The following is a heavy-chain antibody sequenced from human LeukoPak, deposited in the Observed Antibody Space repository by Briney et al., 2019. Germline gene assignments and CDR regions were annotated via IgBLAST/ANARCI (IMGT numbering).Heavy chain of an antibody. CDR1: GFIVSSNY. D-gene: IGHD6-13*01. CDR3: ARDPSGSSSWVRFDY. V-gene: IGHV3-53*01. J-gene: IGHJ4*02. CDR2: IYSGGTT. Sequence: GGSLRLSCAASGFIVSSNYMSWVRQAPGKGLKWVSVIYSGGTTYYADSVKGRFTISRDNSKNTVYLEMNSLRAEDTAVYYCARDPSGSSSWVRFDYWGQGTLVTVSS.